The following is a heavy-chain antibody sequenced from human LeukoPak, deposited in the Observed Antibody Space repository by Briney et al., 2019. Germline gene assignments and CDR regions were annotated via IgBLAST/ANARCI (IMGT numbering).Heavy chain of an antibody. J-gene: IGHJ4*02. CDR1: GGSISSSSYY. CDR3: ARLRFSGGNPFDY. CDR2: VYYSGYT. Sequence: SETLSPTCTVSGGSISSSSYYWVWVRQPPGKGLEWIGSVYYSGYTFYNSSLKSRVTISGDTSKNQFSLKLRSVTAADTAVYYCARLRFSGGNPFDYWGQGTLVTVSS. V-gene: IGHV4-39*01. D-gene: IGHD3-16*01.